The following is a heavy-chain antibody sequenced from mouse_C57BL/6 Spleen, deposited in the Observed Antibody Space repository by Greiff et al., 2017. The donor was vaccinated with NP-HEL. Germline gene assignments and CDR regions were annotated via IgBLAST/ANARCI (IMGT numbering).Heavy chain of an antibody. Sequence: VKLMESGPGLVQPSQRLSITCTVSGFSLTSYGVHWVRQSPGKGLEWLGVIWSGGSTDYNAAFISRLSISKDNSKSQVFFKMNSLQADDTAIYYCASPITTVVALDYWGQGTTLTVSS. D-gene: IGHD1-1*01. CDR3: ASPITTVVALDY. CDR2: IWSGGST. CDR1: GFSLTSYG. V-gene: IGHV2-2*01. J-gene: IGHJ2*01.